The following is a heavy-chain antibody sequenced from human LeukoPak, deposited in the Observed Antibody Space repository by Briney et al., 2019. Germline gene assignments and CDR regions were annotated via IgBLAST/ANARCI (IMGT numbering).Heavy chain of an antibody. CDR1: GFTFSSYW. J-gene: IGHJ4*02. V-gene: IGHV3-7*01. CDR2: IKQDGSEK. D-gene: IGHD3-22*01. CDR3: ARERGYYDSSGYYY. Sequence: GSLRLSCAASGFTFSSYWMSWVRQAPGKGLEWVANIKQDGSEKYYVDSVKGRFTISRDNAKNSLYLQMNSLRAEDTAVYYCARERGYYDSSGYYYWGQGTLVTVSS.